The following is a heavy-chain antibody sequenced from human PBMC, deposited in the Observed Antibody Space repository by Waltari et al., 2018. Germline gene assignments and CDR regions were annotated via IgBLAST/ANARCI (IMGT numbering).Heavy chain of an antibody. CDR2: ISSSSSYI. CDR1: GFTFSSSS. J-gene: IGHJ4*02. CDR3: ASAGGSGWYYDY. Sequence: EVQLVESGGGLVKPGGSLRLSCAASGFTFSSSSLNWVRQAPGKGLEWVSSISSSSSYIYYADSVKGRFTISRDNAKNSLYLQMNSLRAEDTAVYYCASAGGSGWYYDYWGQGTLVTVSS. V-gene: IGHV3-21*01. D-gene: IGHD6-19*01.